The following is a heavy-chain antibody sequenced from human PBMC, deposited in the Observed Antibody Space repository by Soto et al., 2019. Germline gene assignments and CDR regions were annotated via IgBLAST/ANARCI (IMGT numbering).Heavy chain of an antibody. Sequence: ASVKVSCKASGYTFTSYYMHWVRQAPGQGLEWMGIINPSGGSTSYAQTFQGRVTMTTDTSTSTAYMELRSLRSDDTAVYYCSMGSGSYYNGYYYYYGMDVWGQGTTVTVSS. V-gene: IGHV1-46*01. CDR3: SMGSGSYYNGYYYYYGMDV. J-gene: IGHJ6*02. D-gene: IGHD3-10*01. CDR2: INPSGGST. CDR1: GYTFTSYY.